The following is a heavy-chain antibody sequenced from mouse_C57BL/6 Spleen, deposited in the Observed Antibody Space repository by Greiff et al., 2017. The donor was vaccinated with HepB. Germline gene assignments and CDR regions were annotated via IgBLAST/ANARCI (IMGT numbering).Heavy chain of an antibody. CDR2: IDPETGGT. Sequence: VQLQESGAELVRPGASVTLSCKASGYTFTDYEMHWVKQTPVHGLEWIGAIDPETGGTAYNQKFKGKAILTADKSSSTAYMELRSLTSEDSAVYYCTPIYYGNYAMDYWGQGTSVTVSS. J-gene: IGHJ4*01. V-gene: IGHV1-15*01. CDR3: TPIYYGNYAMDY. CDR1: GYTFTDYE. D-gene: IGHD2-1*01.